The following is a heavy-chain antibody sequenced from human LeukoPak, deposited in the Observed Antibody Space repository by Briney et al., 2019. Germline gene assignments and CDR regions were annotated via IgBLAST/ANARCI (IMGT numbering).Heavy chain of an antibody. Sequence: TPSETLSLTCTVSDGSISSSSYCWGWIRQPPGKGLEWIGSIYYSGSTYYNPSLKSRVTISVDTSKNQFSLKLSSVTAADTAVYYCAKSHPSDFDYWGQGTLVTVSS. J-gene: IGHJ4*02. CDR2: IYYSGST. CDR3: AKSHPSDFDY. V-gene: IGHV4-39*01. CDR1: DGSISSSSYC.